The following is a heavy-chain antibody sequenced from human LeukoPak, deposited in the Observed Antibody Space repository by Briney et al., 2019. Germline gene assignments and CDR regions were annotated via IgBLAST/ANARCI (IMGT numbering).Heavy chain of an antibody. J-gene: IGHJ5*02. CDR3: ARDSGSYSGWFDP. Sequence: PSETQSLTCTVSGGSISSGDYYWSWIRQPPGKGLEWIGYIYYSGSTYYNPSLKSRVTISVDTSKNQFSLKLNSVTAADTAVYSCARDSGSYSGWFDPWGQGTLVTVSS. CDR1: GGSISSGDYY. D-gene: IGHD1-26*01. V-gene: IGHV4-30-4*01. CDR2: IYYSGST.